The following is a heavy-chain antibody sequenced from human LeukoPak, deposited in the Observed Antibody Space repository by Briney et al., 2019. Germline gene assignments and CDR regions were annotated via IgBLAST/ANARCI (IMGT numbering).Heavy chain of an antibody. CDR1: GGSFRGYY. D-gene: IGHD1-26*01. CDR2: INHSGST. J-gene: IGHJ4*02. CDR3: ARVTDSGSYYFDY. Sequence: SETLSLTCADHGGSFRGYYWSWIRQPPGKGLGWIGEINHSGSTNYNPSLKSRVTISVDTSKNQFYLKLSSVTAADTAVYYCARVTDSGSYYFDYWGQGTLVTVSS. V-gene: IGHV4-34*01.